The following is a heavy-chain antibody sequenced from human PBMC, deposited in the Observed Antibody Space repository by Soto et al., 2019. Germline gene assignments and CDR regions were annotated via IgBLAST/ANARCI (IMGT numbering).Heavy chain of an antibody. J-gene: IGHJ6*01. CDR2: ISSRSGTI. CDR3: ARDCGKGYGMDV. Sequence: VQLVESGGGLVQPGGSLRLSCAASGFTFTNYNMNWVRQAPGKGLEWVSYISSRSGTIYYADSVKGRFTISRDNAKNSVYLQMNSLRDEDTAVYYCARDCGKGYGMDVW. V-gene: IGHV3-48*02. CDR1: GFTFTNYN.